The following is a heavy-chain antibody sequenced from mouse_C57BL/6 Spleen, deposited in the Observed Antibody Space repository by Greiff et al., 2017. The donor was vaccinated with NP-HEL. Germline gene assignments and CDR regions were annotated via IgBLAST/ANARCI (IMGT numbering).Heavy chain of an antibody. CDR2: INPGSGGT. Sequence: QVQLQQSGAELVRPGPSVKVSCKASGYAFTNYLIEWVKQRPGQGLEWIGVINPGSGGTNYNEKFKGKATLTADKSSSTAYMQLSSLTSEDSAVYCCAREDSSGYGDYAMDYWGQGTSVTVSS. CDR1: GYAFTNYL. V-gene: IGHV1-54*01. J-gene: IGHJ4*01. D-gene: IGHD3-2*02. CDR3: AREDSSGYGDYAMDY.